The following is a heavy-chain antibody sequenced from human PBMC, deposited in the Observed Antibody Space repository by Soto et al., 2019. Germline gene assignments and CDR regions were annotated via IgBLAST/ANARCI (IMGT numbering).Heavy chain of an antibody. V-gene: IGHV3-23*01. CDR1: GFTFSSYA. J-gene: IGHJ6*02. CDR3: ARGHYGMDV. Sequence: GGSLRLSCAASGFTFSSYAMSWVRQAPGKGLEWVSGISDSGRKAYHADSVKGRFTISRDNSKNTLYLQMNSLRAEDTAVYYCARGHYGMDVWGQGTTVTVSS. CDR2: ISDSGRKA.